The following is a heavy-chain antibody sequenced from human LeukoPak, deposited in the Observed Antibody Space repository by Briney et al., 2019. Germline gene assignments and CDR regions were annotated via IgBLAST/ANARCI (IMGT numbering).Heavy chain of an antibody. Sequence: ASVKVSCXASGYTFTGYYMHWVRQAPGQGLEWMGRINPNSGGTNYAQKFQGRVTMTRDTSISTAYMELSRLRSDDTAVYYCAREGRYCSSTSCYYYYYYMDVWGKGTTVTVSS. CDR1: GYTFTGYY. J-gene: IGHJ6*03. D-gene: IGHD2-2*01. CDR3: AREGRYCSSTSCYYYYYYMDV. V-gene: IGHV1-2*06. CDR2: INPNSGGT.